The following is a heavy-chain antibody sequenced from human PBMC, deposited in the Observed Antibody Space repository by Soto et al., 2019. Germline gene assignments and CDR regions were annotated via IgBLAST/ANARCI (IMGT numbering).Heavy chain of an antibody. CDR1: GFTFRNYW. J-gene: IGHJ4*02. D-gene: IGHD3-10*01. CDR2: IKQDGSEK. Sequence: EVQLVESGGGLVQPGGSLRLSCAAYGFTFRNYWMSWVRQAPWKGLEWVANIKQDGSEKYYVDSVKGRFTISRDNAKNALYLQMNSLRAEDTAVYYCARHRFFGYWGQGTLVTVSS. V-gene: IGHV3-7*03. CDR3: ARHRFFGY.